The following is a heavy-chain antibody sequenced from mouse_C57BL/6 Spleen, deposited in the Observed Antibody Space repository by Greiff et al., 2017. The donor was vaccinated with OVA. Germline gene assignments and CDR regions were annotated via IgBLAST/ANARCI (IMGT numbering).Heavy chain of an antibody. CDR2: ISSGSSTI. CDR1: GFTFSDYG. D-gene: IGHD1-1*01. Sequence: EVKVVESGGGLVKPGGSLKLSCAASGFTFSDYGMHWVRQAPEKGLEWVAYISSGSSTIYYADTVKGRFTISRDNAKNTLFLQMTSLRSEDTAMYYCATNYYGSIWFAYWGQGTLVTVSA. J-gene: IGHJ3*01. V-gene: IGHV5-17*01. CDR3: ATNYYGSIWFAY.